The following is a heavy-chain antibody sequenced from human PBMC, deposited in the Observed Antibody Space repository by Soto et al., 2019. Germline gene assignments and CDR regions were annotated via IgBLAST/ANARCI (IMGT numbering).Heavy chain of an antibody. J-gene: IGHJ4*02. V-gene: IGHV1-8*01. CDR1: GYTFTSYD. D-gene: IGHD4-17*01. CDR2: MNPNSGNT. CDR3: ARVLDYGDSLTK. Sequence: ASVKVSCKASGYTFTSYDINWVRQATGQGLEWMGWMNPNSGNTGYAQRFQGRVTMTRNTSISTAYMELSSLRSEDTAVYYCARVLDYGDSLTKWGQGTLVTVSS.